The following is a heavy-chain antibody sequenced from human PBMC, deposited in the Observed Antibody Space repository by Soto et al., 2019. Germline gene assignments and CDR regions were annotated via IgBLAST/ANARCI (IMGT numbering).Heavy chain of an antibody. V-gene: IGHV4-39*02. D-gene: IGHD1-26*01. CDR1: GGSISSSSYY. CDR3: ATQEVGGSYVYTFDP. J-gene: IGHJ5*02. CDR2: IYYSGST. Sequence: SETLSLTCTVSGGSISSSSYYWGWIRQPPGKGLEWIGSIYYSGSTYYNPSLKSRVTISVDTSKNHFSLKLSSVTAADTAVYYCATQEVGGSYVYTFDPWGQGTLVTVSS.